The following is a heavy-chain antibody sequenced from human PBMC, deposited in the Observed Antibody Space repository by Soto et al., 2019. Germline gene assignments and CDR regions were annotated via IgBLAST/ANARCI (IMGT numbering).Heavy chain of an antibody. Sequence: PGGSLRLSCVTSGFTFTKYSMNWVRQSPGNGLEWVSYISYSGETKYYADSLKGRYAISRDDAKNSVYLQMNSLRDEDTDFYYCVRGVVVVVGSTAENFDHWGQGTLVTVSS. V-gene: IGHV3-48*02. J-gene: IGHJ4*02. CDR3: VRGVVVVVGSTAENFDH. CDR2: ISYSGETK. CDR1: GFTFTKYS. D-gene: IGHD2-15*01.